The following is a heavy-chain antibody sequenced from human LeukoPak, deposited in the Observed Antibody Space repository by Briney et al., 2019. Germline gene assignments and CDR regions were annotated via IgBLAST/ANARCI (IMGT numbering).Heavy chain of an antibody. V-gene: IGHV1-69*13. CDR2: IIPIFGTA. CDR1: GGTFSSYA. J-gene: IGHJ4*02. CDR3: ARGSGYESFDY. Sequence: ASVKVSCKASGGTFSSYAISWVRHAPGQGLEWMGGIIPIFGTANYAQKFQGRGTITADESTSTDYMELSSLRSEDTAVYYCARGSGYESFDYWGQGTLVTVSS. D-gene: IGHD5-12*01.